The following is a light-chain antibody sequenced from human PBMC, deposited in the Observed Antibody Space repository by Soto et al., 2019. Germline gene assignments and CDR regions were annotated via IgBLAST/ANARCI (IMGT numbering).Light chain of an antibody. J-gene: IGKJ5*01. Sequence: EIVLTQSPGTLSLSPGETATLSCRASQSVSSNNLAWYHQKPGQTPRLLIYGASSRPTGIPDRFSGSGSGTDLTLTIRRLERDDFAVYYCQQYDNSITFGQGTRLQIE. CDR3: QQYDNSIT. CDR2: GAS. V-gene: IGKV3-20*01. CDR1: QSVSSNN.